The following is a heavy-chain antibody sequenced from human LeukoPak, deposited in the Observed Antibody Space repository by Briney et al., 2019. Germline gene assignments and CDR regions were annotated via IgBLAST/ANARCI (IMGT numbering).Heavy chain of an antibody. CDR2: INPSGGST. V-gene: IGHV1-46*01. Sequence: ASVKVSCKASGYTFTSYYMHWVRQAPGQGLEWMGIINPSGGSTSYAQKLQGRVTMTTDTSTSTAYMELRSLRSDDTAVYYCARTRTLRFLEWLPSFDYWGQGTLVTVSS. CDR3: ARTRTLRFLEWLPSFDY. CDR1: GYTFTSYY. J-gene: IGHJ4*02. D-gene: IGHD3-3*01.